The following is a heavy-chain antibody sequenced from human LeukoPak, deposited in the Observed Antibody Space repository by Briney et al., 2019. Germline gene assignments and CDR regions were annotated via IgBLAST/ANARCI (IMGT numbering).Heavy chain of an antibody. J-gene: IGHJ4*02. V-gene: IGHV3-74*01. D-gene: IGHD3-9*01. Sequence: PGGSLRLSCAASGFTFSSYWMHWVRQAPGQGLEWVSRINSDGSSTSYADSVKGRFTISRDNAKNSLYLQMNSLRAEDTAVYFCARGGVVYDVLTGYYYWGQGTLVTVSS. CDR1: GFTFSSYW. CDR3: ARGGVVYDVLTGYYY. CDR2: INSDGSST.